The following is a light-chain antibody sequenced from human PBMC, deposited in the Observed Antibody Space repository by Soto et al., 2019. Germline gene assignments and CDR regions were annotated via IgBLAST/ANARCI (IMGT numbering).Light chain of an antibody. Sequence: DIQMTQSPSTLPASVGHSVTITCRASQTISSWLAWYQQKPGKAPKLLIYKAPTLKSGVPSRFSGSGYGTEFTLTISSLQPDDFATYYCQHYNSYSEAFGQGTKVDIK. CDR1: QTISSW. J-gene: IGKJ1*01. CDR3: QHYNSYSEA. V-gene: IGKV1-5*03. CDR2: KAP.